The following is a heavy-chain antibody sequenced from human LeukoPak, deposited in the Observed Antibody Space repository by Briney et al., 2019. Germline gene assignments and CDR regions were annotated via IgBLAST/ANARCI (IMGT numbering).Heavy chain of an antibody. J-gene: IGHJ4*02. CDR3: ARWGPIAPAGTTDY. D-gene: IGHD6-13*01. CDR1: GFTFRNYG. V-gene: IGHV3-33*01. Sequence: PGGSLRLSCAASGFTFRNYGMHWVRQAPGKGLEWVAVIWNDGNKKYYADSVKGRFTISRDNSKNMLYLQMNSLRVEDTAVYFCARWGPIAPAGTTDYWGQGTLVTVSA. CDR2: IWNDGNKK.